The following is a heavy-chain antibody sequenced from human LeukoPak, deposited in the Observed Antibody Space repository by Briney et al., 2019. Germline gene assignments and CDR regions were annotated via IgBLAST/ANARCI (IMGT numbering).Heavy chain of an antibody. CDR2: IYHSGST. CDR1: GGSISSGGYS. J-gene: IGHJ4*02. V-gene: IGHV4-30-2*01. Sequence: SETLSLTCAVSGGSISSGGYSWSWIRQPPGKGLEWIGYIYHSGSTYYNPSLKSRVTISVDTSKNQFSLKLSSVTAADTAVYYCASPDYGDYGFDYWGQGTLVTVSS. CDR3: ASPDYGDYGFDY. D-gene: IGHD4-17*01.